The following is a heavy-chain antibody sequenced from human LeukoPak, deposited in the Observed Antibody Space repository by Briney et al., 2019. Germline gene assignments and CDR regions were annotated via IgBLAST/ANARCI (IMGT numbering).Heavy chain of an antibody. CDR1: GYSFTSYW. Sequence: GESLKISCKGSGYSFTSYWIGWVRQMPGKGLEWMGIIYPGDSETRYSPSFQGQVTISADKSISTAYLQWSSLKASDTAMYYCARQLYSSGWYGDNAFDIWGQGTMVTVSS. J-gene: IGHJ3*02. D-gene: IGHD6-19*01. CDR2: IYPGDSET. CDR3: ARQLYSSGWYGDNAFDI. V-gene: IGHV5-51*01.